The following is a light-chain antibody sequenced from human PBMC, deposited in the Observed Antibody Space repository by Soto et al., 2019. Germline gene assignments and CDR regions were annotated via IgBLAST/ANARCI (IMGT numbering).Light chain of an antibody. J-gene: IGLJ2*01. Sequence: SYELTQPPSVSVAPGQTARITCGGNNIGSKSVHWYQQKPGQAPVLVVYDDGDRPSGIPERFSGSNSGNTATLTISRVEAGDEADYYCQVWDSSSDHPDVVFGGGTKLTVL. V-gene: IGLV3-21*02. CDR3: QVWDSSSDHPDVV. CDR2: DDG. CDR1: NIGSKS.